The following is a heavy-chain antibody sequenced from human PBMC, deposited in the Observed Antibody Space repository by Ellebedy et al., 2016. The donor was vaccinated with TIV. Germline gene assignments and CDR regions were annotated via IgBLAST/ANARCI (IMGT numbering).Heavy chain of an antibody. CDR1: GSFSGVY. D-gene: IGHD1-20*01. V-gene: IGHV4-34*01. CDR2: INHRGET. Sequence: GSFSGVYWTWIRQPPGKGLEWIGDINHRGETNYNASLKSRLSMSIDTSQRQFSLKLTSVSAADTAVYFCARSYTWNDLFDYWGQGTLVTVSS. CDR3: ARSYTWNDLFDY. J-gene: IGHJ4*02.